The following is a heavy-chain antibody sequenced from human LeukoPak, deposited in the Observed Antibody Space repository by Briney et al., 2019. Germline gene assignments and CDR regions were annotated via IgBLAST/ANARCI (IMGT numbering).Heavy chain of an antibody. J-gene: IGHJ4*02. Sequence: ASVKVSCKASGYTFTGYYMHWVRQAPGQGLEWMGWINPNSGGTNYAQKFQGRVTMTRNTSISTAYMELSSLRSEDTAVYYCARVKKYYYDSPEDYWGQGTLVTVSS. CDR2: INPNSGGT. CDR3: ARVKKYYYDSPEDY. CDR1: GYTFTGYY. V-gene: IGHV1-2*02. D-gene: IGHD3-22*01.